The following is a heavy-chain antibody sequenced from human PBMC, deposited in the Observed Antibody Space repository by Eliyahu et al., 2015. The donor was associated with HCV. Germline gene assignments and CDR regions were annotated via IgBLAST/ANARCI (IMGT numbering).Heavy chain of an antibody. D-gene: IGHD3-22*01. CDR2: ISSSSSTI. V-gene: IGHV3-48*02. CDR1: GFXFSSYS. Sequence: EVQLVESGGGLVQPGGSLRLSCAASGFXFSSYSMNWVRQAPGKGLEGVSYISSSSSTIYYADSVKGRFTISRDNAKNSLYLQMNSLRDEDTAVYYCARDLDSSGYYRDYWGQGTLVTVSS. CDR3: ARDLDSSGYYRDY. J-gene: IGHJ4*02.